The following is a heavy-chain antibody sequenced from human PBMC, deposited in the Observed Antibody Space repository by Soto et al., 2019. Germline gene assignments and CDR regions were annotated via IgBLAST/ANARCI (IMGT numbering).Heavy chain of an antibody. CDR2: MNPNSGNT. CDR1: GYTFTSYD. J-gene: IGHJ5*02. Sequence: GASVKVSCKASGYTFTSYDINWVRQATGQGLEWMGWMNPNSGNTGYAQKFQGRVTMTRNTSISTAYMELSSLRSEDTAVYYCARRATLRRVNNWFDPWGQGTLVTVSS. D-gene: IGHD1-26*01. V-gene: IGHV1-8*01. CDR3: ARRATLRRVNNWFDP.